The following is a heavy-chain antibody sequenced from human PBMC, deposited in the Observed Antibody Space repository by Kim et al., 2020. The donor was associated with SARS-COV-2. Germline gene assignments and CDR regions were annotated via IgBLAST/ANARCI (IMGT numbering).Heavy chain of an antibody. Sequence: ASVKVSCKASGYTFTGYYMHWVRQAPGQGLEWMGRINPNSGGTNYAQKFQGRVTMTRDTSISTAYMELSRLRSDDTAVYYCARSVSYYYYGMDVWGQGTTVTVSS. CDR3: ARSVSYYYYGMDV. V-gene: IGHV1-2*06. CDR1: GYTFTGYY. CDR2: INPNSGGT. J-gene: IGHJ6*02.